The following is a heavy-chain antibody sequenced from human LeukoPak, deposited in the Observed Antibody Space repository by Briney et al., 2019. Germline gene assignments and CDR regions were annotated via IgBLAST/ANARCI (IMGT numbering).Heavy chain of an antibody. CDR3: ARERGYNFGKERGQERDLRY. V-gene: IGHV4-34*01. CDR2: IDHRGTA. D-gene: IGHD5-18*01. CDR1: GASYNAYY. Sequence: SETLSLTCAVYGASYNAYYWSWIRQPPGKGLEWIGDIDHRGTATYNPSLKSRLTISADASKNQFSLKLNSVTDADTAFYYCARERGYNFGKERGQERDLRYWGQGTLVTVSS. J-gene: IGHJ4*02.